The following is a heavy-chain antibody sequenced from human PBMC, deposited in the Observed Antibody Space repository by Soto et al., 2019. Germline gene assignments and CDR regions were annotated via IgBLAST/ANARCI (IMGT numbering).Heavy chain of an antibody. Sequence: SETLSLTCTVSGGSISSYYWSWIRQPPGKGLEWIGYIYYSGSTNYNPSLKSRVTISVDTSKNQFSLKLSSVTAADTAVYYCASRTIFGVVMVWGQGTLVTVSS. D-gene: IGHD3-3*01. CDR2: IYYSGST. CDR1: GGSISSYY. V-gene: IGHV4-59*01. CDR3: ASRTIFGVVMV. J-gene: IGHJ4*02.